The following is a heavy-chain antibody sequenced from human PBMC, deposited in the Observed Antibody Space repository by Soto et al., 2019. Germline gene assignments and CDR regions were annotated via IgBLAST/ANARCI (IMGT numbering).Heavy chain of an antibody. Sequence: SETLSLTCTVSGGSISRYYWRWIRQPPGRGLEWIGYIYYSGSTNYNPSLKSRVTISVDTSKNQFSLKLSSVTAADTAVYYCARGYSSGWYGDYYYSYYMDVWGKGTPVTVSS. CDR2: IYYSGST. CDR1: GGSISRYY. D-gene: IGHD6-19*01. V-gene: IGHV4-59*01. J-gene: IGHJ6*03. CDR3: ARGYSSGWYGDYYYSYYMDV.